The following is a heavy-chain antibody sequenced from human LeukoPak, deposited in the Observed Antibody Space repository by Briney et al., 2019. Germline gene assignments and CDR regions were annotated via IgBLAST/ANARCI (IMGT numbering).Heavy chain of an antibody. Sequence: GGSLRLSCAASGFTFSSYAMSWVRQAPGKGLEWVSAISGSGGSTYYADSVKGRFTIPRDNSKNTLYLQMNSLRAEDTAVYYCARAYYGDFQDGMDVWGQGTTVTVSS. CDR2: ISGSGGST. V-gene: IGHV3-23*01. CDR3: ARAYYGDFQDGMDV. CDR1: GFTFSSYA. J-gene: IGHJ6*02. D-gene: IGHD3-10*01.